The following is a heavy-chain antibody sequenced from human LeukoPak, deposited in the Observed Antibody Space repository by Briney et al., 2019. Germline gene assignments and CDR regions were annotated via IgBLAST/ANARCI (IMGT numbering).Heavy chain of an antibody. CDR1: GFTFSSYW. J-gene: IGHJ4*02. D-gene: IGHD4-11*01. V-gene: IGHV3-74*01. Sequence: TGGSLRLSCAASGFTFSSYWMHWVRQAPGKGLVWVSRINTDGSSTSYADSVKGRFTISRDNAKNTLYLQMNSLRAEDTAVYYCAREMTTVTTGFDYWGQGTLVTVSS. CDR2: INTDGSST. CDR3: AREMTTVTTGFDY.